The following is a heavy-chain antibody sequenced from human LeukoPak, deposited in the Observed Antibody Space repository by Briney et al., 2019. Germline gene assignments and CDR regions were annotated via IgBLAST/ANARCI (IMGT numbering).Heavy chain of an antibody. CDR1: GGTFSSYA. J-gene: IGHJ4*02. CDR2: IIPIFGTA. Sequence: GSSVTVSCKASGGTFSSYAIGWVRQAPGQGLEWMGGIIPIFGTANYAQKFQGRVTITADESTSTAYMELSSLRSEDTAVYYCARVRDSSGYVDYWGQGTLVTVSS. V-gene: IGHV1-69*13. D-gene: IGHD3-22*01. CDR3: ARVRDSSGYVDY.